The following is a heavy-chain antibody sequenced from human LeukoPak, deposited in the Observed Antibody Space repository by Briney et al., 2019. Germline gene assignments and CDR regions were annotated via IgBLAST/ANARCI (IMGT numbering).Heavy chain of an antibody. CDR2: IYYSGST. V-gene: IGHV4-59*11. CDR1: GGSISSHY. J-gene: IGHJ6*03. CDR3: ARGGSSLFIYYYYYYMDV. Sequence: SETLSLTCTVSGGSISSHYWSWIRQPPGKGLEWIGYIYYSGSTNYNPSLKSRVTISVDTSKNQFSLKLSSVTAADTAVYYCARGGSSLFIYYYYYYMDVWGKGTTVTVSS. D-gene: IGHD2-2*01.